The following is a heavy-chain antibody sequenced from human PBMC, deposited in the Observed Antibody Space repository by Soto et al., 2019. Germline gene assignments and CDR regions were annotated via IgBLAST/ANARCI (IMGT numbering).Heavy chain of an antibody. CDR1: GFPFSSYA. Sequence: GGSLRLSCAASGFPFSSYAMSWVRPAPGKGLECVSAISGSSTYYADSVKGRFTISRDNSKDTPYLQMNSLRAEDTAVYYCARAPRTYDFPYYFDNWGQGALVTVSS. CDR3: ARAPRTYDFPYYFDN. J-gene: IGHJ4*02. V-gene: IGHV3-23*01. D-gene: IGHD3-3*01. CDR2: ISGSST.